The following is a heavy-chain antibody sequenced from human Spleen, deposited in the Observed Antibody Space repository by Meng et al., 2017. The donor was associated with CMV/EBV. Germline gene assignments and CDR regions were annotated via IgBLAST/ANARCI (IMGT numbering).Heavy chain of an antibody. V-gene: IGHV2-5*02. J-gene: IGHJ5*02. CDR2: IYCDDDK. D-gene: IGHD2-15*01. CDR3: AHRILSRGFDP. CDR1: GSSLRPIGVG. Sequence: QLTVKDSGPPPLKPPQTPCLACHFSGSSLRPIGVGVGWLRQPPGKALEWLALIYCDDDKRYSPSLKSRLTITKDTSKNQVVLTMTNMDPVDTATYYCAHRILSRGFDPWGQGTLVTVSS.